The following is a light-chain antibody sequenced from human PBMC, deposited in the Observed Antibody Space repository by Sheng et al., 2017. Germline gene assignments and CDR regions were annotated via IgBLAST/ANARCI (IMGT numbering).Light chain of an antibody. V-gene: IGLV2-23*02. Sequence: QSALTQPASVSGSPGQSITISCTGTSSDVGSYNLVSWYQQHPGKAPKLVIYEVSKRPSGVSNRFSGSKSDNTASLTISGLQAEDEADYYCCSYAGTSTFVFGTGTKVTVL. CDR2: EVS. CDR1: SSDVGSYNL. J-gene: IGLJ1*01. CDR3: CSYAGTSTFV.